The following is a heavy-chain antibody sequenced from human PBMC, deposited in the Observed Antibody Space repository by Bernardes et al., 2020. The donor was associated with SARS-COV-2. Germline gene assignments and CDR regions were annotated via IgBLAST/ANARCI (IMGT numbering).Heavy chain of an antibody. Sequence: ASVKVSCKASGYTFTSYYMHWVRQAPGQGLEWMRIINPSGGSTSYAQKFQGRVTMTRDTSTSTVYMELSSLRSEDTAVYYCAREDYYDSSGYNYYYGMDVWGQGTTVTVSS. J-gene: IGHJ6*02. D-gene: IGHD3-22*01. CDR1: GYTFTSYY. CDR3: AREDYYDSSGYNYYYGMDV. V-gene: IGHV1-46*01. CDR2: INPSGGST.